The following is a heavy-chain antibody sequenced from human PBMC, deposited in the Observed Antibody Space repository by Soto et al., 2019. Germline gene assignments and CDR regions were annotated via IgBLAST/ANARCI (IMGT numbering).Heavy chain of an antibody. J-gene: IGHJ6*02. CDR2: IYYSGST. Sequence: TSETLSLTCTVSGGSISSSSYYWGRIRQPPGKGLEWIGSIYYSGSTYYNPSLKSRVTISVDTSKNQFSLKLSSVTAADTAVYYCARQDSSGYYPYYYYYGMDVWGQGTTVTVSS. D-gene: IGHD3-22*01. CDR1: GGSISSSSYY. V-gene: IGHV4-39*01. CDR3: ARQDSSGYYPYYYYYGMDV.